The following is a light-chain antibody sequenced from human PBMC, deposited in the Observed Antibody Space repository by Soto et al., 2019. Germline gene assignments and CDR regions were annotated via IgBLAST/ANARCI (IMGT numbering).Light chain of an antibody. J-gene: IGKJ1*01. CDR2: AAS. Sequence: AIQMTQSPSSLSASVGDRVTITCRARQGIRNDLGWYQQKPGKAPKLLVYAASSLQSGVPSRFSGSGSGTDFTLTISSLQPEDFATYYCLQDYNYPLTFGQGTKVDIK. CDR1: QGIRND. V-gene: IGKV1-6*01. CDR3: LQDYNYPLT.